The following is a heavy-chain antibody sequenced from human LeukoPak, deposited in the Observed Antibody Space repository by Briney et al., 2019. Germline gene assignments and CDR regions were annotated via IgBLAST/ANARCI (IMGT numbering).Heavy chain of an antibody. Sequence: SGGSLRLSCAASGFTFSSFAMHWVRQAPGNGLEWVAFIRYDGSNKKYADAVTGRFTISRDNSKNTLYLQMSSLRAEDTAVYYCAKRRGEDYLDYWGQGTLVTVSS. CDR2: IRYDGSNK. CDR3: AKRRGEDYLDY. D-gene: IGHD2-21*01. V-gene: IGHV3-30*02. J-gene: IGHJ4*02. CDR1: GFTFSSFA.